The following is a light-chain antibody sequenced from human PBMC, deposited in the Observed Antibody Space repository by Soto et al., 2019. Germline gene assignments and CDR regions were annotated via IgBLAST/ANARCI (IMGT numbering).Light chain of an antibody. Sequence: QPVLTQPPSASGTPGQRVTIACSGSSSNIGTNNVRWYQQFPGTAPKILLYSDSQRPSGVPDRFSGSKSGTSASLAISGLQAEDESDYYCATWDDSVKGWVFGGGTKLTVL. CDR3: ATWDDSVKGWV. V-gene: IGLV1-44*01. J-gene: IGLJ3*02. CDR1: SSNIGTNN. CDR2: SDS.